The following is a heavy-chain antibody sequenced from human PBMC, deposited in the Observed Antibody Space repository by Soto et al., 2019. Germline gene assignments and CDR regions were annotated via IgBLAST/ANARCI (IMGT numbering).Heavy chain of an antibody. CDR2: IYSGGST. CDR1: GFTVSSNY. J-gene: IGHJ6*02. D-gene: IGHD6-6*01. Sequence: GGSLRLSCAASGFTVSSNYMSWVRQAPGKGLEWVSVIYSGGSTYYSDSVKGRFTISRDNSKNTLYLQMNSLRAEDTVVDYGARELQEYSRTYGVRYYYYYGMDVWGQGTTVTVSS. CDR3: ARELQEYSRTYGVRYYYYYGMDV. V-gene: IGHV3-53*01.